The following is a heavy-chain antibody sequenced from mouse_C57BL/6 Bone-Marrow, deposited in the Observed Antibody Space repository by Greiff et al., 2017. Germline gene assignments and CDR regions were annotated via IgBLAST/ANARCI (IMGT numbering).Heavy chain of an antibody. Sequence: QVHVKQSGPGLVQPSQSLSITCTVSGFSLTSYGVHWVRQSPGKGLEWLGVIWSGGSTDYNAAFISRLSISKDNSKSQVFFKMNSLQADDTAIYYCARKITTVAGEAFAYWGQGTLVTVSA. CDR3: ARKITTVAGEAFAY. D-gene: IGHD1-1*01. J-gene: IGHJ3*01. CDR1: GFSLTSYG. V-gene: IGHV2-2*01. CDR2: IWSGGST.